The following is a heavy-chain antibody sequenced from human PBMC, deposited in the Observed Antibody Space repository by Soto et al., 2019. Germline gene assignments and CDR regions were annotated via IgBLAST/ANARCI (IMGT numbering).Heavy chain of an antibody. CDR3: ANTGQVGATQDYSYYMDV. D-gene: IGHD2-15*01. V-gene: IGHV1-69*02. CDR1: GGTFNTYV. CDR2: IIPLFGMT. J-gene: IGHJ6*03. Sequence: QVQLVQSGAEVKKPGSSVRVSCKASGGTFNTYVFSWVRQTPGQGLEWMGRIIPLFGMTNYAQKFQGRVTITADKSSSTAYMELSSLRSDDAAVYYCANTGQVGATQDYSYYMDVWGKGTTVTVSS.